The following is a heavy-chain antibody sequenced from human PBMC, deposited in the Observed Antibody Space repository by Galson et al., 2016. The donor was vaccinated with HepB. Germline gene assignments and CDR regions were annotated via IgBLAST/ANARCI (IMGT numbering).Heavy chain of an antibody. CDR3: AKDRSGYDYSRYYFGMDV. V-gene: IGHV3-30*18. Sequence: SLRLSCAASGFTFSIYGMHWVRQAPGKGLEWVAVISYGGSNEYFADSVKGRFTISRDNSKNTLYLQMDSLRPEDTAVYYCAKDRSGYDYSRYYFGMDVCGQGTTVTVSS. CDR2: ISYGGSNE. J-gene: IGHJ6*02. D-gene: IGHD5-12*01. CDR1: GFTFSIYG.